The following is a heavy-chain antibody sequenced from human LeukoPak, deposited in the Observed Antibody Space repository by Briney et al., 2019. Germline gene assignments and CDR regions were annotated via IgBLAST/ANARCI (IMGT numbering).Heavy chain of an antibody. J-gene: IGHJ6*03. CDR3: ARDPSTTLGYYYYYYMDV. V-gene: IGHV1-46*01. D-gene: IGHD4-11*01. CDR2: INPSGGST. CDR1: GYTFTGYY. Sequence: ASVKVSCKASGYTFTGYYMHWVRQAPGQGLEWMGIINPSGGSTSYAQKFQGRVTMTRDMSTSTVYMELSSLRSEDTAVYYCARDPSTTLGYYYYYYMDVWGKGTTVTVSS.